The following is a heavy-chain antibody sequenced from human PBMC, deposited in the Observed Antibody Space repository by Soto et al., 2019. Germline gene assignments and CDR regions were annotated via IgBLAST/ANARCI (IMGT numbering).Heavy chain of an antibody. CDR1: GGSISSGGYY. D-gene: IGHD3-22*01. CDR3: ARASIIVVVTQGWFDP. J-gene: IGHJ5*02. Sequence: SETLSLTCTVSGGSISSGGYYWSWIRQHPGKGLEWIGYIYYSGSTYYNPSLKSRVTISVDTSKNQFSLKLSSVTAADTAVYYCARASIIVVVTQGWFDPWGQGPLVTAS. V-gene: IGHV4-31*03. CDR2: IYYSGST.